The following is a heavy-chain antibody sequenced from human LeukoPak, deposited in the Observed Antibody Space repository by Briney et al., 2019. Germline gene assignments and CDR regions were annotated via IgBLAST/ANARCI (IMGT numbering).Heavy chain of an antibody. J-gene: IGHJ4*02. D-gene: IGHD1-26*01. CDR3: ARDIKSGSYVGDY. CDR2: ISYDGSNK. V-gene: IGHV3-30*04. Sequence: GGSLRLSCAASGFTFSSYAMHWVRQAPGKGLEWVAVISYDGSNKYYADSVKGRFTISRDNSKNTLYLQMNSLRAEDTAVYYCARDIKSGSYVGDYWGQGTLVTVSS. CDR1: GFTFSSYA.